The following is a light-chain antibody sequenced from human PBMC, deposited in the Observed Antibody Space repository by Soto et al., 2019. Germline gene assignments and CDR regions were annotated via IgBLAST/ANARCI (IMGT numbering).Light chain of an antibody. V-gene: IGKV3-20*01. Sequence: ELVLTQSPGTLSLSPGDRATLSGRASQSVTKNNLNWYQQKPGQAPPLLIYGASIRATGIPDRFSGSGSETDFSLTISRLEPDDFLLYYCQQHGSSAPITFGQGTRLDIK. CDR3: QQHGSSAPIT. J-gene: IGKJ5*01. CDR2: GAS. CDR1: QSVTKNN.